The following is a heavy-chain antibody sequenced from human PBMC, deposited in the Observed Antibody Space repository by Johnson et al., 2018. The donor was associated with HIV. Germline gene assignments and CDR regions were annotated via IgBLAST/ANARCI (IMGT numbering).Heavy chain of an antibody. J-gene: IGHJ3*02. V-gene: IGHV3-30*04. CDR1: GFTFSSYA. CDR3: ARDPTSHWYGSESYSGITDM. D-gene: IGHD3-10*01. CDR2: ISYDGSNK. Sequence: QVQLVESGGGLVQPGGSLRLSCPASGFTFSSYAMHWVRQAPGKGLEWVAVISYDGSNKYYADSVKGRFTISRDNSKNTLYLQMNSLRPEDTAVYYCARDPTSHWYGSESYSGITDMWGQGTKVTVSS.